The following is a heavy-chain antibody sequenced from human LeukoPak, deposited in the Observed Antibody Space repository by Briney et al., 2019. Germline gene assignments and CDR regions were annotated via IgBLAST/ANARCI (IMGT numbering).Heavy chain of an antibody. Sequence: SSETLSLTCTVSGGSISSSSYYWGWIRQPPGKGLEWTGSIYYSGSTYYNPSLKSRVTISVDTSKNQFSLKLSSVTAADTAVYYCARHDSSGYYLYWYFDLWGRGTLVTVSS. CDR3: ARHDSSGYYLYWYFDL. CDR1: GGSISSSSYY. CDR2: IYYSGST. V-gene: IGHV4-39*01. J-gene: IGHJ2*01. D-gene: IGHD3-22*01.